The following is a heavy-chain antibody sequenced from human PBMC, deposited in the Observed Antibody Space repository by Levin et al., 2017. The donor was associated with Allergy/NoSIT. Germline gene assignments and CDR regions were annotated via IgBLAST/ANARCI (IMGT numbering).Heavy chain of an antibody. CDR1: GFTFRTYW. V-gene: IGHV3-74*01. CDR3: ARNGDSSSFTDAFDI. J-gene: IGHJ3*02. Sequence: GESLKISCAASGFTFRTYWMHWVRQAPGEGLVWVSRIESDGSTTTYADSVKGRFTISRDNAKNTLYLQMNSLRAEDTAVYYCARNGDSSSFTDAFDIWGQGTMVTVSS. CDR2: IESDGSTT. D-gene: IGHD4-17*01.